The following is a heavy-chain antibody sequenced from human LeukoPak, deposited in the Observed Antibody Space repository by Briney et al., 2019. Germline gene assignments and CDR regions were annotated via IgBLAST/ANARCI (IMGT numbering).Heavy chain of an antibody. V-gene: IGHV3-23*01. CDR2: ISGSGGNT. J-gene: IGHJ4*02. D-gene: IGHD6-13*01. CDR1: GFTFSSYA. CDR3: ARNRHSTSWLVEY. Sequence: GGSLRLSCAASGFTFSSYAMTWVRQAPGKGLEWVSFISGSGGNTYHADSVKGRFTISRDNSENTLYLQMNSPRVEDTAVYYCARNRHSTSWLVEYWGQGTLVTVSS.